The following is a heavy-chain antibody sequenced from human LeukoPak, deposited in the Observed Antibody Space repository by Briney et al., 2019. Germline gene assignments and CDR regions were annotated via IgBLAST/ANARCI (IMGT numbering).Heavy chain of an antibody. D-gene: IGHD1-26*01. CDR3: ARGGSYLSAFDI. J-gene: IGHJ3*02. CDR2: IYSGGST. V-gene: IGHV3-53*01. CDR1: GFTVSSNY. Sequence: GGSLRLSCAASGFTVSSNYMSWVRQAPGKGLEWVSIIYSGGSTFYADSVKGRFTISRDNSKNTLYLRMNSLRAEDTAVYYCARGGSYLSAFDIWGQGTMVTVSS.